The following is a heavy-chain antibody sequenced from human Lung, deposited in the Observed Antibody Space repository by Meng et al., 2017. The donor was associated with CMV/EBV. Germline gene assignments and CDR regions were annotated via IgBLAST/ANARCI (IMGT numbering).Heavy chain of an antibody. CDR3: ARTYCSGGSCSSIFDY. Sequence: HTFTGYYMHWVRQAPGQGLEWMGWINPNSGGTNYAQKFQGRVTMTRDTSISTAYMELSRLRSDDTAVYYCARTYCSGGSCSSIFDYWGQGTLVTVSS. J-gene: IGHJ4*02. CDR2: INPNSGGT. CDR1: HTFTGYY. D-gene: IGHD2-15*01. V-gene: IGHV1-2*02.